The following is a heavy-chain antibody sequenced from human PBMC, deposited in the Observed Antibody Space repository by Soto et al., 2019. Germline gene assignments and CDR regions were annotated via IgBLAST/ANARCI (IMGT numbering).Heavy chain of an antibody. CDR1: GGSISSYY. CDR3: ARSYDSSGYYYPPGLYGMDV. D-gene: IGHD3-22*01. J-gene: IGHJ6*02. Sequence: SETLSLTCTVSGGSISSYYWSWIRQPPGKGLEWIGYIYYSGSTNYNPSLKSRVTISVDTSKNQFSLKLGSVTAADTAVYYCARSYDSSGYYYPPGLYGMDVWGQGTTVTVSS. CDR2: IYYSGST. V-gene: IGHV4-59*01.